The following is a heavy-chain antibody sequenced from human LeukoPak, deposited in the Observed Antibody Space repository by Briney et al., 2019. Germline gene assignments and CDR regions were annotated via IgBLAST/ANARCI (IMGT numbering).Heavy chain of an antibody. V-gene: IGHV4-39*01. D-gene: IGHD5/OR15-5a*01. CDR3: ARGHFLRQQKNQQYYYYYGMDV. Sequence: SETLSLACTVSGGSISSSSYYWGWIRQPPGKGLEWIGSIYYSGSTYYNPSLKSRVTISVDTSKNQFSLKLSSVTAADTAVYYCARGHFLRQQKNQQYYYYYGMDVWGQGTTVTVSS. CDR2: IYYSGST. J-gene: IGHJ6*02. CDR1: GGSISSSSYY.